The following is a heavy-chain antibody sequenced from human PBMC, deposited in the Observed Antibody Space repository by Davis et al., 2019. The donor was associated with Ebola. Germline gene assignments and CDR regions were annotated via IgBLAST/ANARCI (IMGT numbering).Heavy chain of an antibody. J-gene: IGHJ3*02. Sequence: KVSCKGSGYRFTSYWIGWVRQMPGRGLQWMGIIYPDDSDTTYSPSFQGQITISADRSISTAYLQWTSLKASDTAMYYCARSIAARRGDAFDIWGQGTMVTVSS. V-gene: IGHV5-51*01. D-gene: IGHD6-6*01. CDR2: IYPDDSDT. CDR1: GYRFTSYW. CDR3: ARSIAARRGDAFDI.